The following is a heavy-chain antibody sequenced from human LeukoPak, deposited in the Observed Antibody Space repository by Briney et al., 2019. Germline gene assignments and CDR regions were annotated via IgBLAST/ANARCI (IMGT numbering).Heavy chain of an antibody. CDR2: MNPNSGNT. J-gene: IGHJ6*02. V-gene: IGHV1-8*01. Sequence: ASVKVSCKASGYTFTSYDINWVRQATGQGLEWMGWMNPNSGNTGYAQKFQGRVTMTRNTSISTAYMELSSLRSEDTAVYYCARVYSSSWYYYYDMDVWGQGTTVTVSS. CDR3: ARVYSSSWYYYYDMDV. CDR1: GYTFTSYD. D-gene: IGHD6-13*01.